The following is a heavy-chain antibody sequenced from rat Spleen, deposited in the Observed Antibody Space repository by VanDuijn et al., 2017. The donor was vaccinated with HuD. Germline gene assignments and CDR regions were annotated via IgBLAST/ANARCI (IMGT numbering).Heavy chain of an antibody. CDR3: TRSHYYSSYYYVMDA. J-gene: IGHJ4*01. Sequence: EVQLVESGGGLVQPGRSLKLSCAASGFTYSNYVMAWVRQAPTKGLEWVASITNSGGSTYYRDSVKGRFTISRDNAKSTLYLQMNSLRSEDTATYYCTRSHYYSSYYYVMDAWGQGASVTVSS. CDR2: ITNSGGST. V-gene: IGHV5-25*01. CDR1: GFTYSNYV. D-gene: IGHD1-2*01.